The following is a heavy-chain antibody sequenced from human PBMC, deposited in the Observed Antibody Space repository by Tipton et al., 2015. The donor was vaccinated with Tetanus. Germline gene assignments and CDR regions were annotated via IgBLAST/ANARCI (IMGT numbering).Heavy chain of an antibody. J-gene: IGHJ6*02. CDR1: GGSISSGGSF. CDR3: ARDSRLFYAMDV. Sequence: TLSLTCTVSGGSISSGGSFWSWIRQHPGKGLEWIGYIYHTGTTYYNPSFKSRVSISVDTSMSQFSLELNSVTAADTAVYYCARDSRLFYAMDVWGQGATVAVSS. V-gene: IGHV4-31*03. CDR2: IYHTGTT. D-gene: IGHD6-25*01.